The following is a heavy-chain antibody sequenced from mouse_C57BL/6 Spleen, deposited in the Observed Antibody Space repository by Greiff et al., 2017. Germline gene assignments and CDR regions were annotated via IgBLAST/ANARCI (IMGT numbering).Heavy chain of an antibody. CDR1: GYTFTGYW. Sequence: QVQLQQSGAELMKPGASVKLSCKATGYTFTGYWIEWVKQRPGPGLEWIGEILPGSGSTNYNEKFKGKATFTADTSSNTAYMQLSSLTTEDSAIYYCATIYDGYYGFSYYSDYWGQGTTLTVSS. D-gene: IGHD2-3*01. J-gene: IGHJ2*01. CDR2: ILPGSGST. V-gene: IGHV1-9*01. CDR3: ATIYDGYYGFSYYSDY.